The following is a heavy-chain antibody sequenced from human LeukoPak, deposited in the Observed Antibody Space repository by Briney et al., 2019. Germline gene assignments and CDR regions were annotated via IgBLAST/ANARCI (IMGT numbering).Heavy chain of an antibody. CDR3: ARAGGNRYGYAFDI. CDR1: GFTFNDYG. D-gene: IGHD1-14*01. CDR2: IWHDGSNK. J-gene: IGHJ3*02. V-gene: IGHV3-33*01. Sequence: GGSLRLSCAASGFTFNDYGMHWVRQAPGKGLEWVAVIWHDGSNKFYIDSVKGRFTISRDNAKNSLYLQMHSLRVEDTAMYYCARAGGNRYGYAFDIWGQGTMVTVSS.